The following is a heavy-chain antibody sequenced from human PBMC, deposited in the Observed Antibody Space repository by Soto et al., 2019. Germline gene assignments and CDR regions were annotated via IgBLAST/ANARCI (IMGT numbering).Heavy chain of an antibody. CDR1: GGSISSGGYY. V-gene: IGHV4-31*03. Sequence: CTVSGGSISSGGYYWSWIRQHPGKGLEWIGYIYYSGSTYYNPSLKSRVTISVDTSKNQFSLKLSSVTAADTAVYYCARVRGTYGMDVWGQGTTVTVSS. D-gene: IGHD1-1*01. CDR2: IYYSGST. CDR3: ARVRGTYGMDV. J-gene: IGHJ6*02.